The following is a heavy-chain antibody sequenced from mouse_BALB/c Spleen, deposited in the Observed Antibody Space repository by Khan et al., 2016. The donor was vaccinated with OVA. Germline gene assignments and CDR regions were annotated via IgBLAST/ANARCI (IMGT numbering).Heavy chain of an antibody. CDR1: GYTFTSYT. V-gene: IGHV1-4*01. CDR3: ARAGDHDRNDGWVAY. Sequence: VQLQESGAELARPGASVKMSCKASGYTFTSYTIHWIKQRPGQGLEWIGYINPSSGYTNYNQKFKDKATLTADKSSTTAYMQLSSLTSDDSAVYYCARAGDHDRNDGWVAYWGQGTLVTVS. CDR2: INPSSGYT. D-gene: IGHD2-14*01. J-gene: IGHJ3*01.